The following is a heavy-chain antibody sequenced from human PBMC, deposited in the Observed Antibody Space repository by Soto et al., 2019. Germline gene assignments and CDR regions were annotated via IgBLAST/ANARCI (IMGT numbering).Heavy chain of an antibody. V-gene: IGHV3-23*01. CDR3: EKGPGRNWNPVPYYYYYMDV. D-gene: IGHD1-1*01. CDR1: GFTFSSYA. CDR2: ISGSGGST. Sequence: GGSLRLSCAASGFTFSSYAMSWVRQAPGKGLEWVSAISGSGGSTYYTDSVKGRFTISRDNSKNTLYLQMNSLRAEDTAVYYCEKGPGRNWNPVPYYYYYMDVWGKGTTVTVSS. J-gene: IGHJ6*03.